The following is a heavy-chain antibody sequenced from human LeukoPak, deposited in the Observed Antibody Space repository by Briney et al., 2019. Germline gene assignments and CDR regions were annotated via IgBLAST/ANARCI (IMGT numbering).Heavy chain of an antibody. CDR3: ARDRVSGYYSRDDAFDI. CDR2: ISYDGSNK. V-gene: IGHV3-30*03. CDR1: GFTFSSYG. D-gene: IGHD3-22*01. Sequence: GGSLRLSCAASGFTFSSYGMHWVRQAPGKGLEWVAVISYDGSNKYYADSVKVRFTIYRDNSKNSLYLLWDSLRAEGTAVYYCARDRVSGYYSRDDAFDIWGQGTMVTVSS. J-gene: IGHJ3*02.